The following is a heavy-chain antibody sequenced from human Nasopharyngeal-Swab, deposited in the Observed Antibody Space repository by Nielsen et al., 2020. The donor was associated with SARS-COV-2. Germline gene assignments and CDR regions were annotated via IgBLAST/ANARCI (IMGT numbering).Heavy chain of an antibody. V-gene: IGHV4-39*01. D-gene: IGHD1-26*01. J-gene: IGHJ4*02. Sequence: LRLSCTVSGGSVSDTDYFWGWIRPPPVTGLEWIGNLDYSGRTFYNPSLKSRVSISVDMSKNQFSLNLHSVTAADTGVYYCASYYVGVDGQKRFDDWGQGTLVTVSS. CDR1: GGSVSDTDYF. CDR3: ASYYVGVDGQKRFDD. CDR2: LDYSGRT.